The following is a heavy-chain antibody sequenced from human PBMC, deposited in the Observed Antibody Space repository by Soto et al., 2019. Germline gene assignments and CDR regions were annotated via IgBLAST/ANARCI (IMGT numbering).Heavy chain of an antibody. V-gene: IGHV3-33*01. CDR1: GFTFSSYG. D-gene: IGHD6-13*01. CDR2: IWYDGSNK. Sequence: GGSLRLSCAAFGFTFSSYGMHWVRQAPGKGLEWVAVIWYDGSNKYYADSVKGRFTISRDNSKNTLYLQMNSLRAEDTAVYYCARADYSSSWFWFDPWGQGTLVTVSS. J-gene: IGHJ5*02. CDR3: ARADYSSSWFWFDP.